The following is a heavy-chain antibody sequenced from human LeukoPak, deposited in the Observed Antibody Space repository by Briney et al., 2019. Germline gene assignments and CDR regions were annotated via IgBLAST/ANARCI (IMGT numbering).Heavy chain of an antibody. CDR1: GGTFSSYA. V-gene: IGHV1-69*13. Sequence: ASVKVSCKASGGTFSSYAISWVRQAPGQGLEWMGGIIPIFGTANYAQKFQGRVTITADESTSTAHMELSSLRSEDTAVYYCARGTDSSSWYDYYYGMDVWGQGTTVTVSS. CDR2: IIPIFGTA. D-gene: IGHD6-13*01. J-gene: IGHJ6*02. CDR3: ARGTDSSSWYDYYYGMDV.